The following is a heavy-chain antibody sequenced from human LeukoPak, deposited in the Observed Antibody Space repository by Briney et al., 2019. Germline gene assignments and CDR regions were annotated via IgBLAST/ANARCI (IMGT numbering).Heavy chain of an antibody. Sequence: PSETLSLTCTVSSGSISTSNYYWGWVRQPPGKALEWIGNIFYSGSTYYSPSLKSRVTISLDTSRNQFSLKLNSVTAADTAVYYCARGTNDYGDYVRVGDFDYWGQGTLVTVSS. J-gene: IGHJ4*02. D-gene: IGHD4-17*01. V-gene: IGHV4-39*07. CDR3: ARGTNDYGDYVRVGDFDY. CDR1: SGSISTSNYY. CDR2: IFYSGST.